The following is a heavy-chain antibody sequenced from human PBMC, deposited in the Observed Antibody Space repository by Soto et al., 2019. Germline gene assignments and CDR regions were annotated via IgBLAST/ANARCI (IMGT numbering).Heavy chain of an antibody. V-gene: IGHV1-3*01. CDR2: INAGNADT. Sequence: VASVKGSCKASGYTFTSYAVHWVRQATGQRLEWMGWINAGNADTKYSQKFQGRVTITRDTSANSAYMELSSLRSEDTAVYYCARDSGYASYYFDYWGQGTLVPVSS. CDR3: ARDSGYASYYFDY. J-gene: IGHJ4*02. D-gene: IGHD5-12*01. CDR1: GYTFTSYA.